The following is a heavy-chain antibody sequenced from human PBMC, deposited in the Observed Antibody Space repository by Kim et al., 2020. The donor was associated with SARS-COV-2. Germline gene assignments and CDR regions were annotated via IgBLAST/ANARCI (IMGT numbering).Heavy chain of an antibody. D-gene: IGHD3-22*01. CDR1: GFIVSDHY. J-gene: IGHJ4*02. CDR3: AKRDRTGYYHE. CDR2: IYSGGTT. V-gene: IGHV3-66*01. Sequence: GGSLRLSCAASGFIVSDHYMTWVRQAPGEGLEWVSMIYSGGTTFYADSVEGRFTISRDTSRNTLYLQMNSLRVEDTAVYYCAKRDRTGYYHEWGQGTLVT.